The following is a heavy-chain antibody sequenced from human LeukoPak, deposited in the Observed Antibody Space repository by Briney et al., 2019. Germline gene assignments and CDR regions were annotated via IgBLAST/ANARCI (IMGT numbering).Heavy chain of an antibody. V-gene: IGHV1-2*06. J-gene: IGHJ4*02. D-gene: IGHD3-10*01. CDR1: GYTFTGYH. CDR3: ARVPYYYGSGIFDY. CDR2: INPNSGGI. Sequence: ASVKVSCRASGYTFTGYHMHWVRQAPGQGLEWMGRINPNSGGINYAQKFQGRVTMTRDTSISTACMEPSRLRSDDTAVYYCARVPYYYGSGIFDYWGQGTLVTVSS.